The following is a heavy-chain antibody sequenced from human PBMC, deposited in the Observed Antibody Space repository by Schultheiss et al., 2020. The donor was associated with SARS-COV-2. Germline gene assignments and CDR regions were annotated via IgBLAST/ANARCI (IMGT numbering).Heavy chain of an antibody. CDR3: AKGSGGMDV. J-gene: IGHJ6*02. CDR2: ISYDGSNK. Sequence: GGSLRLSCAASGFTFSSYAMHWVRQAPGKGLEWVAVISYDGSNKYYADSVKGRFTISRDNSKNTLYLQMNSLRAEDTAVYYCAKGSGGMDVWGHGTTVTVSS. CDR1: GFTFSSYA. V-gene: IGHV3-30*04. D-gene: IGHD3-10*01.